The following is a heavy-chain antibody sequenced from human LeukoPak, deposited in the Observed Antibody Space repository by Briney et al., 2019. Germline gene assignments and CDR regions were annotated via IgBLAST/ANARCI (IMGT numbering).Heavy chain of an antibody. CDR2: IRFDGSNE. D-gene: IGHD3-9*01. Sequence: GRSLRLSCAASGFTFSNYAMHWVRQAPGKGLEWVAFIRFDGSNEYYADSVKGRFTISRDNSKNTLSLQMNSLRAEDTAVYYCAKGANLRYFDWLHFDYWGQGTLVTVSS. J-gene: IGHJ4*02. CDR1: GFTFSNYA. V-gene: IGHV3-30*02. CDR3: AKGANLRYFDWLHFDY.